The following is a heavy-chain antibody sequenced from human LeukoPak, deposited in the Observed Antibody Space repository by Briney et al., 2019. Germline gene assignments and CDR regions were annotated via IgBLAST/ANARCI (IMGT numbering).Heavy chain of an antibody. Sequence: PSGTLSLTCAVSGYSISSGYYWGWIRQPPGKGLEWIGSIYHSGSTYYNPSLKSRVTISVDTSKNQFSLKLSSVTAADTAVYYCARHASGGDYWGQGTLVTVSS. V-gene: IGHV4-38-2*01. CDR2: IYHSGST. D-gene: IGHD6-19*01. CDR1: GYSISSGYY. CDR3: ARHASGGDY. J-gene: IGHJ4*02.